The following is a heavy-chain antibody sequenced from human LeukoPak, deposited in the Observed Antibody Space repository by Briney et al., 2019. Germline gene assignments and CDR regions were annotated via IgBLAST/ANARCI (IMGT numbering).Heavy chain of an antibody. CDR1: GFTFSSYA. Sequence: GGSLRLSCAVSGFTFSSYAMTWVRQAPGKGLEWVSTISGTTTSTYCADSVKGRFTISRDNSKDTLYLQMNSLRAEDTAVYYCAKPGYCDGSSCSFFFGMDVWGQGTTVTVSS. V-gene: IGHV3-23*01. D-gene: IGHD2-2*01. CDR2: ISGTTTST. J-gene: IGHJ6*02. CDR3: AKPGYCDGSSCSFFFGMDV.